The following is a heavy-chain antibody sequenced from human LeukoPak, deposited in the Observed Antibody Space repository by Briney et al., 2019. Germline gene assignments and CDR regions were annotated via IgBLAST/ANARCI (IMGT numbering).Heavy chain of an antibody. CDR1: GGSISSYY. J-gene: IGHJ5*02. CDR3: ARRTGTGPAGFDP. CDR2: IYYSGST. V-gene: IGHV4-59*08. Sequence: SETLSLTCTVSGGSISSYYWSWIRQPPGKGLEGIGYIYYSGSTNYNPSLKSRVTISVDTSKNQFSLKLSSVTAADTAVYYCARRTGTGPAGFDPWGQGTLVTVSS. D-gene: IGHD1-7*01.